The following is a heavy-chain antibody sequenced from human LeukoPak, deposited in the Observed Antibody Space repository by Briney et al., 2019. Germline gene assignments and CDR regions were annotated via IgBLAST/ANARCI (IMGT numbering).Heavy chain of an antibody. J-gene: IGHJ4*02. CDR2: ISGSGGST. CDR3: AKPLGAAILDSFDY. CDR1: GFSFSSYD. D-gene: IGHD2-2*01. V-gene: IGHV3-23*01. Sequence: PGGSLRLSCAASGFSFSSYDMSWVRQAPGKGLEWVSAISGSGGSTYYADSVKGRFTISRDNSKNTLYLQMNSLRAEDTAVYYCAKPLGAAILDSFDYWGQGTLVTVSS.